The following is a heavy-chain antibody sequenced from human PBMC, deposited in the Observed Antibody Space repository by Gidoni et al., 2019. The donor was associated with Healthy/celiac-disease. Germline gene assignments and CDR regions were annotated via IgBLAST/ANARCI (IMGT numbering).Heavy chain of an antibody. V-gene: IGHV3-30*01. CDR1: GFTFSSYA. CDR2: ISYDGSNK. CDR3: ARDLAYTEPYYMDV. Sequence: QVQLVESGGGVVQPGRSLRLSCAASGFTFSSYARHWVRQAPGKGLEWVAVISYDGSNKYDADSVKGRFTISRDNSKNTLYLQMNSLRAEDTAVYYCARDLAYTEPYYMDVWGKGTTVTVSS. D-gene: IGHD3-16*01. J-gene: IGHJ6*03.